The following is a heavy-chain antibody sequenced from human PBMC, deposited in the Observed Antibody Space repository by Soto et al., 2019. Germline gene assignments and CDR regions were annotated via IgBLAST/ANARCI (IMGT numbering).Heavy chain of an antibody. CDR2: ISAYNGNT. CDR3: SIYGYRTNFAY. CDR1: GYTFTSYG. D-gene: IGHD6-13*01. V-gene: IGHV1-18*01. Sequence: QVQRVQSGAEVKKPWASVKVSCKASGYTFTSYGISWVRQAPGQGLEWMGWISAYNGNTNYAQKLQGRVTMTTDTSTSTAYIELRSLRSDDTALYYCSIYGYRTNFAYCGQGTLGTVSS. J-gene: IGHJ4*02.